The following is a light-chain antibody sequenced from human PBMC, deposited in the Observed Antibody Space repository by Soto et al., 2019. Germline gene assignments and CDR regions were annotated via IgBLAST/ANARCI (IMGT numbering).Light chain of an antibody. CDR1: SSNIGSYA. V-gene: IGLV1-44*01. J-gene: IGLJ3*02. Sequence: QSVLTQPPSASGTPGQRVTLSCSGSSSNIGSYAVNWYQQLPGTAPKLLIYGNNQRPSGVPDRFSGSKSGTSASLAISGLQSEEEADYYCAAWDVTLREVFGGGTKVTVL. CDR3: AAWDVTLREV. CDR2: GNN.